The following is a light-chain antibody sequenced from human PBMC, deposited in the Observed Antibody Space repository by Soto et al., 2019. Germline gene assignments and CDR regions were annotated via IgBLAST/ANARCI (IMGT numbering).Light chain of an antibody. CDR1: QSVLSSSNNRDY. CDR2: WAS. V-gene: IGKV4-1*01. J-gene: IGKJ4*01. Sequence: DIVMTQSPDSLAVSLGERATINCKSSQSVLSSSNNRDYLAWFQQKPGQPPRPLIYWASTRESGVPDRFSGSGSGTDFTLTISGLQAEDVAVYYCQQYYGAPLTFGGGTKVEIK. CDR3: QQYYGAPLT.